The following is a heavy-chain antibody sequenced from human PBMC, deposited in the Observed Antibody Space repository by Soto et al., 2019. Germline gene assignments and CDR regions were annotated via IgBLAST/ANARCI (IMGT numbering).Heavy chain of an antibody. CDR2: IIPIFGTA. V-gene: IGHV1-69*13. J-gene: IGHJ4*02. D-gene: IGHD6-6*01. Sequence: GSSVKVSCKASGGTFSSYAISWVRQAPGQGLEWMVGIIPIFGTANYAQKFEGRVTITADESTSTAYMELSSLRSEDTAVYYCARDALLIAARRDWYFDYWGQGTLVTVSS. CDR3: ARDALLIAARRDWYFDY. CDR1: GGTFSSYA.